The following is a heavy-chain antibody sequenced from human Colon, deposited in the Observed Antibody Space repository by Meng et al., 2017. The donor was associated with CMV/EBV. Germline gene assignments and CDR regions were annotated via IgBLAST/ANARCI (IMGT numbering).Heavy chain of an antibody. CDR3: AKDKGYSYGSALDY. CDR1: GFTFDDYD. CDR2: INWNSRTI. Sequence: CAASGFTFDDYDMHWVRQVPGQDLEWVSSINWNSRTIRYADSVKGRFTVSRDNAKNSLYLQMDSLRAEDTALYYCAKDKGYSYGSALDYWGQGSLVTVSS. V-gene: IGHV3-9*01. J-gene: IGHJ4*02. D-gene: IGHD5-18*01.